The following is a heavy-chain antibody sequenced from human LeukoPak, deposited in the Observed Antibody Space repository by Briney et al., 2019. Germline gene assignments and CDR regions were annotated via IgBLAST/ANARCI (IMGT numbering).Heavy chain of an antibody. J-gene: IGHJ4*02. CDR3: TTGAYYFDY. Sequence: PGGSLRLSCAASGFTFSNAWMSWVRQAPGKGLEWVGRIKSKTDGWTTDYAAPVKGRFTISRDDSKNTLYLQMNSLKTEDTAVYYCTTGAYYFDYWGQGTLVTVSS. CDR1: GFTFSNAW. CDR2: IKSKTDGWTT. V-gene: IGHV3-15*01.